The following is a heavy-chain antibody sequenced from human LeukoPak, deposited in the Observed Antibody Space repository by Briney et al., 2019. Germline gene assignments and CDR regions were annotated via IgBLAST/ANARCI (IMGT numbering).Heavy chain of an antibody. CDR2: INYGGNT. Sequence: SETLSLTCTVSGGSISSSAYHWGWIRQPPGKGLEWIGTINYGGNTYYNLSLKSRVTISVDTPKNQFSLKLSSVTAADTAVYYCARSVSRGDFDYWGQGTLVTVSS. V-gene: IGHV4-39*07. CDR1: GGSISSSAYH. D-gene: IGHD2-8*01. CDR3: ARSVSRGDFDY. J-gene: IGHJ4*02.